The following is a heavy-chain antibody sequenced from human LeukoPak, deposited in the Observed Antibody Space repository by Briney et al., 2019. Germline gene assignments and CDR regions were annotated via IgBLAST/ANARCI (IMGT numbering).Heavy chain of an antibody. CDR3: ARDRGSTGDVFDI. D-gene: IGHD1-14*01. CDR1: GGSFSGYY. CDR2: INHSGST. V-gene: IGHV4-34*01. J-gene: IGHJ3*02. Sequence: SETLSLTCAVYGGSFSGYYWSWIRQPPGKGLEWIGEINHSGSTNYNPSLKSRVTISVDTSKNQFSLKLSSVTAADTAVYYCARDRGSTGDVFDIWGQGTMVTVSS.